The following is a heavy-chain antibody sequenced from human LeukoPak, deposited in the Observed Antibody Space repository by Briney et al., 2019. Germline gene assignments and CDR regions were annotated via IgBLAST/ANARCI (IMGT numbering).Heavy chain of an antibody. CDR1: GGSISSGGYY. D-gene: IGHD1-26*01. J-gene: IGHJ4*02. CDR2: IYYSGST. V-gene: IGHV4-39*01. Sequence: SQTLSLTCTVSGGSISSGGYYWGWIRQPPGKGLEWIGSIYYSGSTYYNPSLKSRVTISVDTSKNQFSLKLSSVTAADTAVYYCARRYSGSYYRTYYFDYWGQGTLVTVSS. CDR3: ARRYSGSYYRTYYFDY.